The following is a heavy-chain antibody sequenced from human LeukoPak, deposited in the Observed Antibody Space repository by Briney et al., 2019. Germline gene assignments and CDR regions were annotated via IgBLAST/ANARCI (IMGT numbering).Heavy chain of an antibody. V-gene: IGHV5-51*01. D-gene: IGHD6-13*01. CDR1: GYSFTSYL. CDR3: ARQILYSSSWYYWFDP. J-gene: IGHJ5*02. Sequence: GESLKISCKGSGYSFTSYLIGLVRQMPGKGLEWMGIIYPGDSDTRYSPSFQGQITISADKSIRTAYLKWSSLKASDTAMYYCARQILYSSSWYYWFDPWGQGTLVTVSS. CDR2: IYPGDSDT.